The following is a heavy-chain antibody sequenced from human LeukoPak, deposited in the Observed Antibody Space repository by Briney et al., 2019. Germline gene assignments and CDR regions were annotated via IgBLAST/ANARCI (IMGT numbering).Heavy chain of an antibody. Sequence: NPSETLSLTCAAYGGSFSGYYWSWIRQPPGKGLEWIGEINHSGSTNYNPSLKSRVTISVDTSKNQFSLKLSSVTAADTAVYYCARHIVVVPAATPNWFDPWGQGTLVTVSS. J-gene: IGHJ5*02. CDR2: INHSGST. V-gene: IGHV4-34*01. CDR3: ARHIVVVPAATPNWFDP. D-gene: IGHD2-2*01. CDR1: GGSFSGYY.